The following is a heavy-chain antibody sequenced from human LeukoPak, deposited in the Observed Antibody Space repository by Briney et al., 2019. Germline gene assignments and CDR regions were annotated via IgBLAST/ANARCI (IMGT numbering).Heavy chain of an antibody. CDR3: AKSDDYVWGRYRPFDY. Sequence: GGSLRLSCAASGFTFSSYAMSWVRQAPGKGLEWVSAISGSGGSTYYADSVKGRFTISRDNSKNTLYLQMDSLRAEDTAVYYCAKSDDYVWGRYRPFDYWGQGTLVTVSS. V-gene: IGHV3-23*01. D-gene: IGHD3-16*02. J-gene: IGHJ4*02. CDR1: GFTFSSYA. CDR2: ISGSGGST.